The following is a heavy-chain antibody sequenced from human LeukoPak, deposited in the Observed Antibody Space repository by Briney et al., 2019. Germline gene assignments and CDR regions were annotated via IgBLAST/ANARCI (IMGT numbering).Heavy chain of an antibody. CDR3: ARVVDGDYIFDY. J-gene: IGHJ4*02. CDR2: ISSSSSYI. Sequence: GGSLRLSCAASGFTFSSYSMNWVRQAPGKGLEWVSSISSSSSYIYYADSVKGRFTISRDNAKNSLYLQMNSLRAEDTAVYYCARVVDGDYIFDYWGQGTLVTVSS. V-gene: IGHV3-21*01. D-gene: IGHD4-17*01. CDR1: GFTFSSYS.